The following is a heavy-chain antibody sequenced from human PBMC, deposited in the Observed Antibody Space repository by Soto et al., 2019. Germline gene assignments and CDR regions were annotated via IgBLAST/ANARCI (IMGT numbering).Heavy chain of an antibody. CDR1: GYTLTSYA. J-gene: IGHJ5*02. D-gene: IGHD1-26*01. CDR2: INAGNGNT. Sequence: ASVKVSCKASGYTLTSYALLWVRQAPGQRLEWMGWINAGNGNTKYSQKFQGRVTISVDTSKNQFSLKLSSVTAADTAVYYCAREREGSGFDPWGQGTLVTVSS. CDR3: AREREGSGFDP. V-gene: IGHV1-3*01.